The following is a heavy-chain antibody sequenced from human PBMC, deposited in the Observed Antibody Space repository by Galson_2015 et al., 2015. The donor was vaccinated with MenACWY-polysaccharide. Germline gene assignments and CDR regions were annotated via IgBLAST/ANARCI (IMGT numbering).Heavy chain of an antibody. CDR1: GDSITSGGYF. CDR3: AKDSADFRGVAGGIDV. CDR2: ISYDGGT. J-gene: IGHJ5*02. V-gene: IGHV4-31*03. Sequence: TLSLTCTVSGDSITSGGYFWSWIRQHPGKGLEWIASISYDGGTYYNPSLKSRVTISVDTPKNEFSQKLNPVTAADAAVYYCAKDSADFRGVAGGIDVWGQGALVTVSS. D-gene: IGHD3-3*01.